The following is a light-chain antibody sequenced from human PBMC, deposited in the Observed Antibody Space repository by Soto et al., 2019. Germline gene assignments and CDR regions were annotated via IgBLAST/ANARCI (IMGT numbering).Light chain of an antibody. Sequence: EIVMTQSPATLSVSPGERATLSCRASKRVSSNLAWYQQKPXXAPRLLIYGASIRATGIPARFSXXXSXXXXXXTISSLQSEDFAVYYCQQYNNWPPFTFGPGTKVDIK. V-gene: IGKV3D-15*01. CDR3: QQYNNWPPFT. CDR2: GAS. CDR1: KRVSSN. J-gene: IGKJ3*01.